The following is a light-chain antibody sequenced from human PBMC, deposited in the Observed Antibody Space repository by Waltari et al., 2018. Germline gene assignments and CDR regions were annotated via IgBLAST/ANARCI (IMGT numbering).Light chain of an antibody. CDR3: QQYYSTPPS. V-gene: IGKV4-1*01. Sequence: DIVMTQSPDSLAVSLGERATIDCKSSQSILYSSNNKNYLAWYQRKPGQPPKMLIYWASTRESRVPDRFSGSGSGTDFTLTISSLQAEDVAVYYCQQYYSTPPSFGGGTKVEIK. CDR2: WAS. CDR1: QSILYSSNNKNY. J-gene: IGKJ4*01.